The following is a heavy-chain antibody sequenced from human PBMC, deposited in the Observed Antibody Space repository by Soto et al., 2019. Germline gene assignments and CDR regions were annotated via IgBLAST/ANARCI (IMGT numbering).Heavy chain of an antibody. CDR2: IYYSGST. D-gene: IGHD2-2*01. V-gene: IGHV4-31*03. CDR1: WGSIRSGGFY. J-gene: IGHJ6*02. Sequence: TLCLPSTVFWGSIRSGGFYCSLIRQQPGEGLGWIGYIYYSGSTYYNPSLKSRVTISVDTSKNQFSLKLSSVTAADTAVYYCARGSHCSSTSCYEYYYYGMDVWGQGTTVTVSS. CDR3: ARGSHCSSTSCYEYYYYGMDV.